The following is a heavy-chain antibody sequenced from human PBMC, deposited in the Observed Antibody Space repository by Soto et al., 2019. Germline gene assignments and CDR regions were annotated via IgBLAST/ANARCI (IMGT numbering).Heavy chain of an antibody. V-gene: IGHV3-21*01. Sequence: EVQLVESGGGLVQPGGSLRLSCAASGFTFSSYSMNWVRQAPGKGLEWVSSISSSSDYIFYADSLKGRFTISRDNAKNSLYLQMNSLRAEDTAIYYCARVLHFDSSGYSVWGQGTLVTVSS. CDR3: ARVLHFDSSGYSV. CDR2: ISSSSDYI. J-gene: IGHJ4*02. D-gene: IGHD3-22*01. CDR1: GFTFSSYS.